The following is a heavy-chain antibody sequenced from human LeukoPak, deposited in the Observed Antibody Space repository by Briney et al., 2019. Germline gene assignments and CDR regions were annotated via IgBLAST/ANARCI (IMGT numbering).Heavy chain of an antibody. CDR2: IYWDDDK. J-gene: IGHJ4*02. V-gene: IGHV2-5*08. Sequence: TLSLTCTVSDGSISSGSYYWSWIRQPPGKALEWLALIYWDDDKRYNPSLRNRLTITKDTSKNQVVVIMTNMDPVDTATYYCAHSFTSSWRDYFNSWGQGALVTVSS. D-gene: IGHD6-13*01. CDR3: AHSFTSSWRDYFNS. CDR1: DGSISSGSYY.